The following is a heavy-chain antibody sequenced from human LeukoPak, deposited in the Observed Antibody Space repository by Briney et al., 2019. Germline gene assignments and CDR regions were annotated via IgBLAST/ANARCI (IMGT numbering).Heavy chain of an antibody. J-gene: IGHJ5*02. Sequence: HPGGSLRHSCAASGFTFSSYSMNWVRQAPGKGLEWVSYISSSSSTIYYADSVKGRFTISRDNAKNSLYLQMNSLRAEDTAVYYCARRLYLNWFDPWGQGTLVTVSS. CDR2: ISSSSSTI. CDR1: GFTFSSYS. CDR3: ARRLYLNWFDP. V-gene: IGHV3-48*04. D-gene: IGHD2-8*01.